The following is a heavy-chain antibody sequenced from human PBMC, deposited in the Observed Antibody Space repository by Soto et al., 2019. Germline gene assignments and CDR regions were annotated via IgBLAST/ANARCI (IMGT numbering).Heavy chain of an antibody. CDR1: VASTASGGST. V-gene: IGHV4-31*03. Sequence: QVQRQGPGPGRLKPSQPLPPPCMVPVASTASGGSTGTWIRHTPGKALEWIGYIFYSGSTYYNPSLKSRVTISVDTSKNQFSLKLSSVTAADTAVYYCAREEGGGYDHRWFDPWGQGTLVTVSS. D-gene: IGHD5-12*01. CDR2: IFYSGST. J-gene: IGHJ5*02. CDR3: AREEGGGYDHRWFDP.